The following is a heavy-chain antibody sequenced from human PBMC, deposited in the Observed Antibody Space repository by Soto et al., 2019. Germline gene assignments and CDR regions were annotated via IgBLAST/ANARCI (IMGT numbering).Heavy chain of an antibody. J-gene: IGHJ6*02. CDR2: IKSKTDGGTT. CDR3: TTDPVSGWFNYYYYYGMDV. D-gene: IGHD6-19*01. V-gene: IGHV3-15*07. Sequence: PGGSLRLSCAASGFTFSNAWMNWVRQAPGKGLEWVGRIKSKTDGGTTDYAAPVKGRFTISRDDSKNTLYLQMNSLKTEDTAVYYCTTDPVSGWFNYYYYYGMDVWGQGTTVTVS. CDR1: GFTFSNAW.